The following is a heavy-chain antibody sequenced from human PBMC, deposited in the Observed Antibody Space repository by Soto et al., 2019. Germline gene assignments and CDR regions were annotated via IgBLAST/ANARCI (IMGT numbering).Heavy chain of an antibody. CDR2: INPNSGGT. CDR1: GYTFTGYY. CDR3: ARTYSSGSSKFDY. D-gene: IGHD6-19*01. Sequence: QVQLVQSGAEVKKPGASVKVSCKASGYTFTGYYMHWVRQAPGQGLEWMGWINPNSGGTNYAQKCQGWVTMTRDTSLSTAYMELSRLRSDDTAVYYCARTYSSGSSKFDYWGQGTLVTVSS. J-gene: IGHJ4*02. V-gene: IGHV1-2*04.